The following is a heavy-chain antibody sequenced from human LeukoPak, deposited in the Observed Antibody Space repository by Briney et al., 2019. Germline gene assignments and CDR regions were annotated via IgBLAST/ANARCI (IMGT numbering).Heavy chain of an antibody. CDR3: ASVDRLHGGPYLIGP. J-gene: IGHJ5*02. CDR2: INPNSGGT. D-gene: IGHD3-16*01. Sequence: ASVKVSCKTSGYSFTDYYMHWVRQAPGQGLEWMGWINPNSGGTSSAQKFQGRVTMTRDTSITTVYMEVNWLTSDDTAMYYCASVDRLHGGPYLIGPWGQGTLVTVSS. V-gene: IGHV1-2*02. CDR1: GYSFTDYY.